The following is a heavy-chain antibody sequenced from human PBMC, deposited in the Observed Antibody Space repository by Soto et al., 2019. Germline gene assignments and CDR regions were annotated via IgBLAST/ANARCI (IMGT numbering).Heavy chain of an antibody. D-gene: IGHD1-1*01. CDR1: GGSISSYY. CDR3: ARDNWNGNDAFDI. J-gene: IGHJ3*02. CDR2: IYYSGST. V-gene: IGHV4-59*12. Sequence: SETLSLTCTVSGGSISSYYWSWIRQPPGKGLEWIGYIYYSGSTNYNPSLKSRITISVDTSKNQFSLKLSSVTAADTAVYYCARDNWNGNDAFDIWGQGTMVTVSS.